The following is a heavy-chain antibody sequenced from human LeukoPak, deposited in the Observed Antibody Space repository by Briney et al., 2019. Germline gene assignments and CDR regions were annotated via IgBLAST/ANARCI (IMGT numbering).Heavy chain of an antibody. V-gene: IGHV1-69*04. J-gene: IGHJ4*02. D-gene: IGHD5-24*01. CDR1: GGTFSSYA. Sequence: ASVKVSCKASGGTFSSYAISWVRQAPGQGLEWMGRIIPILGIANNAQKFQGRVTITADKSTSTAYMELSSLRSEDTAVYYCARAMATAYFDYWGQGTLVTVSS. CDR3: ARAMATAYFDY. CDR2: IIPILGIA.